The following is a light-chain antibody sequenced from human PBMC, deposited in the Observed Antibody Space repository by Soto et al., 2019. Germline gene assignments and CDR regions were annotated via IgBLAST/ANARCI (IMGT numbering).Light chain of an antibody. J-gene: IGLJ2*01. V-gene: IGLV7-46*01. CDR3: LLSYSGARV. CDR2: DTS. CDR1: TGAVTSGHY. Sequence: TVVTQEPSLTVSPGGTVTLTCGSSTGAVTSGHYPYWFQQKPGQAPRTVIYDTSNKHSWTPARFSGSLLGGKAALTLSGAQPEDEADYYCLLSYSGARVFGGGTKLTVL.